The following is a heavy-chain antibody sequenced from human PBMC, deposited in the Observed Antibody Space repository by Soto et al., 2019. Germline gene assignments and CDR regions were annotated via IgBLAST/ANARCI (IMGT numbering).Heavy chain of an antibody. D-gene: IGHD5-12*01. V-gene: IGHV3-15*07. CDR3: TTVLVEVSCYDDYYYYGMDV. CDR2: IKSKTDGGTT. Sequence: GGSLRLSCAASGFTFSNAWMNWVRQAPGKGLEWVGRIKSKTDGGTTDYAAPVKGRFTISRDDSKNTLYLQMNSLKTEDTAVYYSTTVLVEVSCYDDYYYYGMDVWGQRTTVTVSS. CDR1: GFTFSNAW. J-gene: IGHJ6*02.